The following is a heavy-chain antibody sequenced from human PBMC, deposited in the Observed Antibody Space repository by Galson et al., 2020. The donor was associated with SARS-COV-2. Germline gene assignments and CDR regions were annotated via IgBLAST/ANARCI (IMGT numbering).Heavy chain of an antibody. CDR1: GGSISSGDNY. CDR2: IFTSGST. J-gene: IGHJ4*02. Sequence: TLSLTCTVSGGSISSGDNYWTWIRQPAGKGLEWIGRIFTSGSTDYNPSLKSRVTISLDTSKNHFSLRLSSVTAADTAMYYCARGWIPGGSGSYYDYWGQGTLVSVSS. CDR3: ARGWIPGGSGSYYDY. D-gene: IGHD3-10*01. V-gene: IGHV4-61*02.